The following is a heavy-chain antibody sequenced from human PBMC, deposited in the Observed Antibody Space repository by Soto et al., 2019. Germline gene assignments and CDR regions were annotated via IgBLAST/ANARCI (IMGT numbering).Heavy chain of an antibody. D-gene: IGHD1-26*01. J-gene: IGHJ5*02. CDR2: IYHRGTT. Sequence: TLALTCTVSDGSISTGGHYGNWIRQYPGKGLDWIGYIYHRGTTSYSPSLKSRVTISIDTSKNQFSLKLTSVTAADTAVYYCARDYTVIVGANSGFDPWGQGTLVTVSS. CDR1: DGSISTGGHY. CDR3: ARDYTVIVGANSGFDP. V-gene: IGHV4-31*03.